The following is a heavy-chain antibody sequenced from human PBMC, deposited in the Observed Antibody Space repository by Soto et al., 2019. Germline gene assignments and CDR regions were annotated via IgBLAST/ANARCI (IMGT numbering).Heavy chain of an antibody. CDR3: ASRGSGSYYDY. D-gene: IGHD1-26*01. CDR1: GFTFSSYA. Sequence: GGSLRLSCAASGFTFSSYAMRWVRQAPGKGLEWVSAISGSGGSTYYADSVKGRFTISRDNSKNTLYLQMNSLRAEDTAVYYCASRGSGSYYDYWGQRTLVTVSS. V-gene: IGHV3-23*01. CDR2: ISGSGGST. J-gene: IGHJ4*02.